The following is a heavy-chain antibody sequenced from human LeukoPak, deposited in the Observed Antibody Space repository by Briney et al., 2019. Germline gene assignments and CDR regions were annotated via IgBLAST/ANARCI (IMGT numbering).Heavy chain of an antibody. CDR3: ARYETESQNGRYCFDH. J-gene: IGHJ4*02. CDR1: GFTFSSYAM. V-gene: IGHV4-4*01. D-gene: IGHD3-10*01. Sequence: GSLRLSCAASGFTFSSYAMSWIRQSPGKGLEWIGEIYHSGSSNYNLSFKSRVTISVDKSKNQFSLKVTSVTAADTAAYFCARYETESQNGRYCFDHWGQGVLVTVSS. CDR2: IYHSGSS.